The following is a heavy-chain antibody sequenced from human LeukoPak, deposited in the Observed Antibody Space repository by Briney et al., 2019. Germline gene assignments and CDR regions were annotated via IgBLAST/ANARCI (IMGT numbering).Heavy chain of an antibody. Sequence: GGSLRLSCEASGFSFSSHAMHWVRQAPGKGLEWVSSITSTRSDIYYADSVKGRFTISRDNARNSLDLQMNSLRVEDTAVFYCARDAGDCSGGTCYGMDVWGQGTTVTVSS. D-gene: IGHD2-15*01. CDR2: ITSTRSDI. J-gene: IGHJ6*02. V-gene: IGHV3-21*01. CDR1: GFSFSSHA. CDR3: ARDAGDCSGGTCYGMDV.